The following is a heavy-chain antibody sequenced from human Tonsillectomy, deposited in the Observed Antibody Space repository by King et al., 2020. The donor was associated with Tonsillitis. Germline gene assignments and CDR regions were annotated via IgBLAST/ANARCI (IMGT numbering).Heavy chain of an antibody. D-gene: IGHD2-21*01. CDR3: ARHNVGPFSRGPLDY. CDR1: GFTFNIFA. J-gene: IGHJ4*02. Sequence: ESGGGLVQPGGSLRLSCEASGFTFNIFAVSWVRQSPGKGLEWVSVISGGTVTTYYADSVKGRFTISRDNSKSTVYLQMDSLRGEDTAGYYCARHNVGPFSRGPLDYWGQGTLLTVSS. CDR2: ISGGTVTT. V-gene: IGHV3-23*03.